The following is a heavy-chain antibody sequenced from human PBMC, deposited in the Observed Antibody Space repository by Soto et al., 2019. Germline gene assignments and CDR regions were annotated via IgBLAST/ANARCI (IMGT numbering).Heavy chain of an antibody. J-gene: IGHJ5*02. D-gene: IGHD2-2*01. CDR1: GYTFTSYG. CDR2: ISAYNGNT. CDR3: ARDRFCISNSSPKWFLP. Sequence: APVKGSGKASGYTFTSYGLSWVRQPPGQGLEWMGWISAYNGNTNYAQKLQGRVTMTTDTSTRTTYMELRSLRSDDTAVYYCARDRFCISNSSPKWFLPWGTGPLGTVSS. V-gene: IGHV1-18*04.